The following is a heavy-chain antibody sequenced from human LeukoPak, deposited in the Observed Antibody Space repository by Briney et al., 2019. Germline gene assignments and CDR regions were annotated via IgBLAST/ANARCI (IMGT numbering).Heavy chain of an antibody. CDR2: IYYSGST. CDR3: ARLKYGDYNWFDP. V-gene: IGHV4-59*01. Sequence: SETLCLTCTVSGGSISSYYWSWIRQAPGKGLEWIGYIYYSGSTNYNPSLKSRVTISVDTSKNQFSLKLSSVTAADTAVYYCARLKYGDYNWFDPWGQGTLVTVSS. CDR1: GGSISSYY. J-gene: IGHJ5*02. D-gene: IGHD4-17*01.